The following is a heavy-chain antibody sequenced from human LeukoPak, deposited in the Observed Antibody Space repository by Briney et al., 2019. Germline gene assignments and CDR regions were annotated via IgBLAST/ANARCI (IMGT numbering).Heavy chain of an antibody. CDR1: GGSFSGYY. D-gene: IGHD2-2*01. J-gene: IGHJ3*02. Sequence: SETLSLTCAVYGGSFSGYYWSWIRQPPGKGLEWIGGINHSGSTNYNPSLKSRVTISVDTSKNQFSLKLSSVTAADTAVYYCARGPDCSSTSCFWAFDIWGQGTMVTVSS. CDR2: INHSGST. CDR3: ARGPDCSSTSCFWAFDI. V-gene: IGHV4-34*01.